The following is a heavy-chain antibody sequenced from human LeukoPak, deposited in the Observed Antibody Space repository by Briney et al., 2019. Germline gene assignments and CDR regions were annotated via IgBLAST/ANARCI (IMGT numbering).Heavy chain of an antibody. CDR1: GFTFSNYG. J-gene: IGHJ4*02. V-gene: IGHV3-30*02. CDR3: AKTLTDYCSGGSCYSGSYYFDY. D-gene: IGHD2-15*01. CDR2: IRSDGSNT. Sequence: PGGSLRLSCAASGFTFSNYGMHWVRQAPGKGLEWVAFIRSDGSNTYYADSVEGRFTISRDNSKNTLYLQMNSLRAEDTAVYYCAKTLTDYCSGGSCYSGSYYFDYWGQGTLVTVSS.